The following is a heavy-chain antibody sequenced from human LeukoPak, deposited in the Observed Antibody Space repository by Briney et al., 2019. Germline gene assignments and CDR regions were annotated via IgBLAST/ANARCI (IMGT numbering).Heavy chain of an antibody. Sequence: ASVKVSCKASGYTFTGYYMHWVRQAPGQGLEWMGWINPNGGGTNYAQKFQGWVTMTRDTSISTAYMELSRLRSDDTAVYYCARAMGSGSYYWPRYYYYGMDVWGQGTTVTVSS. J-gene: IGHJ6*02. CDR2: INPNGGGT. V-gene: IGHV1-2*04. D-gene: IGHD1-26*01. CDR1: GYTFTGYY. CDR3: ARAMGSGSYYWPRYYYYGMDV.